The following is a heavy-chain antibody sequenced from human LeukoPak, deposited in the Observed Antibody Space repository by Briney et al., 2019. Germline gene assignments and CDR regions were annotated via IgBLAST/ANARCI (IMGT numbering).Heavy chain of an antibody. CDR2: IKPDGSDT. Sequence: GGSLRLSCTASRFSFDTSWMNWVRQAPGKGLEWVATIKPDGSDTYYVDSVKGRFTISRDNAKNSLYLQMNSLRAEDTAVYYCAKDPRYDFWSGYETYMDVWGKGTTVTVSS. CDR1: RFSFDTSW. V-gene: IGHV3-7*03. D-gene: IGHD3-3*01. CDR3: AKDPRYDFWSGYETYMDV. J-gene: IGHJ6*03.